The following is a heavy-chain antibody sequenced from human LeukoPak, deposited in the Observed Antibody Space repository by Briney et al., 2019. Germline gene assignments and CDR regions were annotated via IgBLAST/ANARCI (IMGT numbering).Heavy chain of an antibody. V-gene: IGHV3-30*03. D-gene: IGHD4-11*01. CDR2: ISFDGSRR. CDR3: ARSLYSNYFDY. J-gene: IGHJ4*02. Sequence: GRSLRLSCAASGFTFSDSGMHWVRQAPGKGLEWVAIISFDGSRRFYADSVRGRFTVSRDNSKNTLFLQMNSLRAEDTAVYYCARSLYSNYFDYWGQGTLVTVSS. CDR1: GFTFSDSG.